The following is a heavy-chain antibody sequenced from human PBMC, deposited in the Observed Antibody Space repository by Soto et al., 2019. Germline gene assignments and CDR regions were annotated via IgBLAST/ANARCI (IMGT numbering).Heavy chain of an antibody. CDR3: ARGRSCSGSRCYFDY. CDR1: GFTFSNYW. D-gene: IGHD2-15*01. J-gene: IGHJ4*02. Sequence: EVQLVESGGGLVQPGGSLRLSCAASGFTFSNYWMSWVRQAPGEGLEWVANIKQDGSENSYVDSVKGRFTISRDNAKNSVYLQMNSLRAEDTAVYYCARGRSCSGSRCYFDYWGQGTPVTVSS. CDR2: IKQDGSEN. V-gene: IGHV3-7*04.